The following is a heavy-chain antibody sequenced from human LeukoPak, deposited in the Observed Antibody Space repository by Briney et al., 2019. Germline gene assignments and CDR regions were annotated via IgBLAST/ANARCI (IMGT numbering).Heavy chain of an antibody. CDR1: GYTFTSYD. D-gene: IGHD2-15*01. Sequence: ASVNVSCKASGYTFTSYDINRVRQATGHGLEWMGWMNPNSGNTGYAQKFQGRVTMTRNTSISTAYMELSSLRSEDTAVYYCASYCSGGSRYSGPFDYWGQGTLVTVSS. CDR2: MNPNSGNT. CDR3: ASYCSGGSRYSGPFDY. V-gene: IGHV1-8*01. J-gene: IGHJ4*02.